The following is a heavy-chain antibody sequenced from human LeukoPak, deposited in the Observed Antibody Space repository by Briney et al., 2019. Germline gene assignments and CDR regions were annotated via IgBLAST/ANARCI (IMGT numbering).Heavy chain of an antibody. J-gene: IGHJ4*02. Sequence: SETLSLTCAVYGGSFSGYYWSWIRQPPGKGLEWIGEINHSGSTNYNPSLKSRVTISVDTSKKQFSLKLSSVTAADTAVYYCARVLSYSSGWYHALDYWGQGTLVTVSS. CDR3: ARVLSYSSGWYHALDY. V-gene: IGHV4-34*01. CDR1: GGSFSGYY. D-gene: IGHD6-19*01. CDR2: INHSGST.